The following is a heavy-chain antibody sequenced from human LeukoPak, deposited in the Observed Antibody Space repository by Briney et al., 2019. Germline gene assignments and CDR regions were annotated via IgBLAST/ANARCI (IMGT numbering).Heavy chain of an antibody. J-gene: IGHJ4*02. CDR1: GFTFSRYA. CDR2: ISGSGGST. V-gene: IGHV3-23*01. Sequence: GGSLRLSCAASGFTFSRYAMSWVGQAPGKGVEWVSAISGSGGSTYYADSVKGRFTISRDNSKNTLYLQMNSLRAEDTAVYYCANIAHIGLDYWGQGTLVTVSS. CDR3: ANIAHIGLDY.